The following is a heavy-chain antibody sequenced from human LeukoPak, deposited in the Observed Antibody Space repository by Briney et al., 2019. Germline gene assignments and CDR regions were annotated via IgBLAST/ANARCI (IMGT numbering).Heavy chain of an antibody. CDR3: AKGGYDSSGSPFDY. Sequence: GRSLRLSCAASGFTFDDYAMHWVRQAPGKGLEWVSGISWNSGSIGYADSAKGRFTISRDNAKNSLYLQMNSLRAEDTALYYCAKGGYDSSGSPFDYWGQGTLVTVSS. D-gene: IGHD3-22*01. CDR1: GFTFDDYA. J-gene: IGHJ4*02. CDR2: ISWNSGSI. V-gene: IGHV3-9*01.